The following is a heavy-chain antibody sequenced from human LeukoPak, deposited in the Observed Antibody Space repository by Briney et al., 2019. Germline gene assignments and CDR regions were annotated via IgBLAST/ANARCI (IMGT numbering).Heavy chain of an antibody. CDR1: GFTFSNAW. D-gene: IGHD3-22*01. J-gene: IGHJ4*02. CDR2: IKSKTDGGTT. Sequence: GGSLRLSCAASGFTFSNAWMSWVRQAPGKGLEWVGRIKSKTDGGTTDYAAPVKGRFTISRDDSKNTLYLQMNSLKTEDTAVYYCTTDSYYYPIIDYWGQGTLVTVSS. CDR3: TTDSYYYPIIDY. V-gene: IGHV3-15*01.